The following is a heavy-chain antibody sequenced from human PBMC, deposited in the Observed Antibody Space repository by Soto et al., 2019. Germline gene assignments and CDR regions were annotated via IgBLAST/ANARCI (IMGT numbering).Heavy chain of an antibody. V-gene: IGHV4-34*01. CDR1: GGSFSGYF. CDR3: ARGGSSDWQVAFDF. D-gene: IGHD6-19*01. CDR2: VNHNGRN. J-gene: IGHJ3*01. Sequence: SETLSLTCAVYGGSFSGYFWNWIRQTPGKGLEWIGKVNHNGRNNYNPSLKSRVTVSLDMSKNQISLKLTSVTAADTAVYYCARGGSSDWQVAFDFWGQGTMVTVS.